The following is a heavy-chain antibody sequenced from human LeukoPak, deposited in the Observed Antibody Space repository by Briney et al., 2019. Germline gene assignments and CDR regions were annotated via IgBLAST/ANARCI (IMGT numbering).Heavy chain of an antibody. V-gene: IGHV3-30-3*01. Sequence: GGSLRLSCAASGFTVSSNSMSWVRQAPGKGLEWVAVVSYDGSNKYYADSVKGRFTISRDNSKNTLYLQMNSLRAEDTAVYYCARGGYFYDSSGYYYDAFDIWGQGTMVTVSS. CDR1: GFTVSSNS. D-gene: IGHD3-22*01. CDR2: VSYDGSNK. J-gene: IGHJ3*02. CDR3: ARGGYFYDSSGYYYDAFDI.